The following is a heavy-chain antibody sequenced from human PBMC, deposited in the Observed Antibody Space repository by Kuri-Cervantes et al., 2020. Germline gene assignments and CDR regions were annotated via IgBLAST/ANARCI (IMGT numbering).Heavy chain of an antibody. CDR2: ISSSSSYI. J-gene: IGHJ3*02. CDR1: GFTFSSYS. D-gene: IGHD3-10*01. V-gene: IGHV3-21*01. CDR3: ARVKWFGEYAFDI. Sequence: GESLKISCAASGFTFSSYSMNWVRQAPGKGLEWVSSISSSSSYIYYADSVKGRFTISRDNAKNSLYLQMNSLRAEDTAVYYCARVKWFGEYAFDIWGQGPMVTVSS.